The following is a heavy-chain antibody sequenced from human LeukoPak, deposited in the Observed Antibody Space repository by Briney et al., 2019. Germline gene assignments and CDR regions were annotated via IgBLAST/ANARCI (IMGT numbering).Heavy chain of an antibody. V-gene: IGHV3-30-3*01. J-gene: IGHJ4*02. Sequence: GGSLRLSWAASGFTFSSYAMHWVRQAPGKGLEWVAVISYDGSNKYYADSVKGRFTISRDNSKNTLYLQMNSLRAEDTAVYYCARRTSEGYDYFDYWGQGTLVTVSS. D-gene: IGHD1-1*01. CDR1: GFTFSSYA. CDR2: ISYDGSNK. CDR3: ARRTSEGYDYFDY.